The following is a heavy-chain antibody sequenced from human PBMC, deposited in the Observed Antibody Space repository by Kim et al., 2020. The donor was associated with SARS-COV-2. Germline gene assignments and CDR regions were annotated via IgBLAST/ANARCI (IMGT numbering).Heavy chain of an antibody. CDR2: IIPIFGTA. D-gene: IGHD2-2*01. V-gene: IGHV1-69*13. CDR3: ARDCSSTSCYSGYYYGMDV. J-gene: IGHJ6*02. Sequence: SVKVSCKASGGTFSSYAISWVRQAPGQGLEWMGGIIPIFGTANYAQKFQGRVTITADESTSTAYMELSSLRSEDTAVYYCARDCSSTSCYSGYYYGMDVWGQGTTVTVSS. CDR1: GGTFSSYA.